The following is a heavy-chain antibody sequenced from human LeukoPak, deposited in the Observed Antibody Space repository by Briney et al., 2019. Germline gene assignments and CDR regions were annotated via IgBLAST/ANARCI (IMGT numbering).Heavy chain of an antibody. D-gene: IGHD3-22*01. CDR2: ISGSGGST. CDR1: GFTFSSYA. CDR3: ARDVGSGYSWRYFQH. J-gene: IGHJ1*01. Sequence: GGSLRLSCAASGFTFSSYAMSWVRQAPGKGLEWVSAISGSGGSTYYADSVKGRFTISRDNSKNTLYLQMNSLRAEDTAVYYCARDVGSGYSWRYFQHWGQGTLVTVSS. V-gene: IGHV3-23*01.